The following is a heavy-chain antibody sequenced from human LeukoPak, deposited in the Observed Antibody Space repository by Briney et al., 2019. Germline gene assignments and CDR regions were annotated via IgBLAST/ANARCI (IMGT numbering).Heavy chain of an antibody. CDR3: ASEVGYRSLGY. CDR2: ITCKSHRT. V-gene: IGHV3-43*01. D-gene: IGHD3-3*01. Sequence: PGGSLRLSCAASGFTFDDDTMHWVRQTPGRGLEWVSFITCKSHRTHYADSVKGRFTVSRDNSKDSLYLQMNSLRTEDTGLYHCASEVGYRSLGYLGQGALVTVSS. J-gene: IGHJ4*02. CDR1: GFTFDDDT.